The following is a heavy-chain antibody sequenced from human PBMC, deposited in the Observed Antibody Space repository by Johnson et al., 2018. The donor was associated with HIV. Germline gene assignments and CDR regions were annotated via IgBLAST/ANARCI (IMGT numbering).Heavy chain of an antibody. Sequence: QVQLVESGGGVVQPGGSLRLSCAASGFTFSSYGMHWVRQAPGKGLEWVAVISYDGSIKYYADSVKGRFTISRDNSKNTLYLQMNSLRAEDTAVYYCARDPTTVVAFDAFDIWGQGTMVTVSS. D-gene: IGHD4-23*01. CDR1: GFTFSSYG. CDR2: ISYDGSIK. CDR3: ARDPTTVVAFDAFDI. J-gene: IGHJ3*02. V-gene: IGHV3-30*03.